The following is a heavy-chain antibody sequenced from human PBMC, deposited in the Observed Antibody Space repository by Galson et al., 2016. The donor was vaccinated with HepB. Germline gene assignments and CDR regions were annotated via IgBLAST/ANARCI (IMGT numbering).Heavy chain of an antibody. Sequence: SLRLSCAAASGFTFSTYWMHWVRQAPGKGLVWVSRINSDGSIISYADFVKGRFTISRDNTKNTLYLQMNSLRAEDTALYYCTTEIWVAKWGQGTLVSVSS. CDR2: INSDGSII. CDR3: TTEIWVAK. J-gene: IGHJ4*02. D-gene: IGHD7-27*01. CDR1: GFTFSTYW. V-gene: IGHV3-74*01.